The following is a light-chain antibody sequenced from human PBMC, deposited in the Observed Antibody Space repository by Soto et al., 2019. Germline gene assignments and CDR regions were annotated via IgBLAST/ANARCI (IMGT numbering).Light chain of an antibody. CDR2: DVS. CDR3: SSYTSSRTRV. J-gene: IGLJ1*01. V-gene: IGLV2-14*01. CDR1: SSDVGGYHY. Sequence: QSALTQPASVSGSPGQSITISCTGTSSDVGGYHYVSWYQQHPGKAPKLMIYDVSNRPSGVSNRFSGSKSGNTASLTISGLQAEDEADYYCSSYTSSRTRVFGTGTKLTVL.